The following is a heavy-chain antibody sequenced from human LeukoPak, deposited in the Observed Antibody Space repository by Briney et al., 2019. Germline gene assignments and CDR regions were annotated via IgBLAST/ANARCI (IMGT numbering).Heavy chain of an antibody. CDR2: INPTTGST. CDR1: GYTFTNFY. V-gene: IGHV1-46*01. CDR3: ARDLNPQSIGMRAFDI. J-gene: IGHJ3*02. Sequence: ASVKVSCKASGYTFTNFYLHWVPQAPGQGLEWMGIINPTTGSTTYAQKLQGRVTMTRDMSTSTVYMELSSLRSEDTAVYFCARDLNPQSIGMRAFDIWGQGTMVTASS. D-gene: IGHD1-14*01.